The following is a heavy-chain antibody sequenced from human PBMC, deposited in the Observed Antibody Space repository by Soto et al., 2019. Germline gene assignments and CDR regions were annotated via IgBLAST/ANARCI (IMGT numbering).Heavy chain of an antibody. CDR2: ISYDGSYR. CDR3: ARAWDLGGGSYLWKFDL. V-gene: IGHV3-30-3*01. CDR1: GFALTPYA. D-gene: IGHD1-26*01. Sequence: QVQLVESGGGVVQPGRSLRLSCAASGFALTPYAMHWVRQAPGKWLECVAIISYDGSYRSYGDSVKGRFTISRDNSENSLYLQMDTLRYEDTVVYYCARAWDLGGGSYLWKFDLWGRGTLVTVSS. J-gene: IGHJ2*01.